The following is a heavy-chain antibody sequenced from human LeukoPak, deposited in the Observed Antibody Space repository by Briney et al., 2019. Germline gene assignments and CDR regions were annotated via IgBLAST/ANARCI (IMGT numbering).Heavy chain of an antibody. CDR1: GGTFSSYA. V-gene: IGHV1-69*06. CDR2: IIPIFGTA. J-gene: IGHJ4*02. Sequence: GASVKVSCKASGGTFSSYAISWVRQAPGQGLEWMGGIIPIFGTANYAQKFQGRVTITADKSTSTAYMELSSLRSEDTAVYYCARGGGPGYSSLLDWGRHFDYWGQGTLVTVSS. CDR3: ARGGGPGYSSLLDWGRHFDY. D-gene: IGHD6-19*01.